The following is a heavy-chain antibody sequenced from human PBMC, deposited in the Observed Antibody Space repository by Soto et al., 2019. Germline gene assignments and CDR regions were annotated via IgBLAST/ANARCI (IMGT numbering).Heavy chain of an antibody. CDR3: ASTRGDSYGFDY. CDR2: IDPSDSYT. D-gene: IGHD5-18*01. J-gene: IGHJ4*02. V-gene: IGHV5-10-1*01. Sequence: PGESLKISCKGSGYSFTSYWISWVRQMPGKGLEWMGRIDPSDSYTNYSPSFQGHVTISADKSISTAYLQWSSLKASDTAMYYCASTRGDSYGFDYWGQGTLVTVSS. CDR1: GYSFTSYW.